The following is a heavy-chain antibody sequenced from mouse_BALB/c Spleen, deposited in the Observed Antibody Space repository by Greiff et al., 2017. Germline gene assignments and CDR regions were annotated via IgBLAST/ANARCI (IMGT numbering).Heavy chain of an antibody. CDR1: GFSLTSYG. CDR3: ARAGEVRRNYYAMDY. CDR2: IWAGGST. V-gene: IGHV2-9*02. Sequence: VQRVESGPGLVAPSQSLSITCTVSGFSLTSYGVHWVRQPPGKGLEWLGVIWAGGSTNYNSALMSRLSISKDNSKSQVFLKMNSLQTDDTAMYYCARAGEVRRNYYAMDYWGQGTSVTVSS. D-gene: IGHD2-14*01. J-gene: IGHJ4*01.